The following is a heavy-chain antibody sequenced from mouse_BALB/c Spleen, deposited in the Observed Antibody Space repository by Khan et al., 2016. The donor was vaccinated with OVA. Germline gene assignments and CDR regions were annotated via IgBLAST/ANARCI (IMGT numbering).Heavy chain of an antibody. V-gene: IGHV5-9-1*01. CDR2: ISSGANYT. D-gene: IGHD1-1*01. Sequence: EVELVESGGGLVKPGGSLKLSCAASGFTFSSYAMSWVRQTPEKRLEWVATISSGANYTYFPDSVKGRFTISRDNAKNTLYLQMSRLRSEDTAMYYCARDYYDSRGALDYWGQGTSVTVSS. CDR1: GFTFSSYA. CDR3: ARDYYDSRGALDY. J-gene: IGHJ4*01.